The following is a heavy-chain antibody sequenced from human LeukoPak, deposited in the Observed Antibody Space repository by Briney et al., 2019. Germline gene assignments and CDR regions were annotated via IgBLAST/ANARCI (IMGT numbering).Heavy chain of an antibody. V-gene: IGHV3-33*06. CDR2: IWYDGSNK. D-gene: IGHD3-22*01. CDR1: GFTFSSYG. Sequence: GRSLRLSCAASGFTFSSYGMYWVRQAPGKGLEWVAVIWYDGSNKYYADSVKGRFTISRDNSKNTLYLQMNSLRAEDTAVYYCAKGDYYDSSGHLDYWGQGTLVTVSS. CDR3: AKGDYYDSSGHLDY. J-gene: IGHJ4*02.